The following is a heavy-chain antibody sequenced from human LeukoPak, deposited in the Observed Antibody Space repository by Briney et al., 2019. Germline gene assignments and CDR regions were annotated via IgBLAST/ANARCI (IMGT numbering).Heavy chain of an antibody. D-gene: IGHD3-10*01. V-gene: IGHV4-34*01. J-gene: IGHJ6*04. CDR2: INHSGST. Sequence: SETLSLTCAVYGGSFSGYYWSWIRQPPGKGLEWIGEINHSGSTNYNPSLKSRVTISVDTSKNQFSLKLSSVTAADTAVYYCARGRITMVRGVRRYYGMDVCGKGTTVTVSS. CDR3: ARGRITMVRGVRRYYGMDV. CDR1: GGSFSGYY.